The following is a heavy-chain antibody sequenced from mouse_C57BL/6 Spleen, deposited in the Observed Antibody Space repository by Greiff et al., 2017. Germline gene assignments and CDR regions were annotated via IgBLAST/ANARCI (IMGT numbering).Heavy chain of an antibody. CDR1: GFNIKNTY. V-gene: IGHV14-3*01. J-gene: IGHJ3*01. CDR3: ARSETAQATWFAY. D-gene: IGHD3-2*02. Sequence: VQLKESVAELVRPGASVKLSCTASGFNIKNTYMHWVKQRPEQGLEWIGRIDPANGNTKYAPKFQGKATITADTSSNTAYLQLSSLTSEDTAIYYCARSETAQATWFAYWGQGTLVTVSA. CDR2: IDPANGNT.